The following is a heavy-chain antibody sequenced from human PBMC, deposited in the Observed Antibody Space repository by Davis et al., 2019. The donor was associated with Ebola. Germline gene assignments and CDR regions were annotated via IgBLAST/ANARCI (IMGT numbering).Heavy chain of an antibody. CDR1: GDSITSSHW. CDR3: ARTKYYYDASGSYYFDY. Sequence: GSLRPSCAVSGDSITSSHWWRWVRQPPGKGLEWIGEILHSGSTNYNPSLKRRVTMSLDKSKNQFSLNLSSVTAADTAVYYCARTKYYYDASGSYYFDYWGQGTPVTVSS. CDR2: ILHSGST. V-gene: IGHV4-4*02. D-gene: IGHD3-22*01. J-gene: IGHJ4*02.